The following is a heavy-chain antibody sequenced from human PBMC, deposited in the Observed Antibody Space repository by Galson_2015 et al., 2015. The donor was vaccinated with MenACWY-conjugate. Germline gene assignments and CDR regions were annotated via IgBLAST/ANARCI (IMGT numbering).Heavy chain of an antibody. D-gene: IGHD6-19*01. CDR3: ARGIAVADALDY. J-gene: IGHJ4*02. Sequence: ETLSLTCTVSGGSISSYYWSWIRQPPGKGLEWIGYIYYSGSTNYNPSLKSRVTISVDTSKNQFSLKLSSVTAADTAVYYCARGIAVADALDYWGQGTLVTVSS. CDR1: GGSISSYY. CDR2: IYYSGST. V-gene: IGHV4-59*01.